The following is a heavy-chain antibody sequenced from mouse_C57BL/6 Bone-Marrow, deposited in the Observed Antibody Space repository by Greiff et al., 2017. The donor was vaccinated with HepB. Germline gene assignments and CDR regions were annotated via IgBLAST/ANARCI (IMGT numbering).Heavy chain of an antibody. Sequence: EVHLVESGGDLVKPGGSLKLSSAASGFTFSSYGMSWVRQTPDKRLEWVATISSGGSYTYYPDSVKGRFTISRDNAKNTLYLQMSSMKSEDTAMYYCARHDAYWGQGTMVTVSA. CDR3: ARHDAY. CDR1: GFTFSSYG. CDR2: ISSGGSYT. J-gene: IGHJ3*01. V-gene: IGHV5-6*01.